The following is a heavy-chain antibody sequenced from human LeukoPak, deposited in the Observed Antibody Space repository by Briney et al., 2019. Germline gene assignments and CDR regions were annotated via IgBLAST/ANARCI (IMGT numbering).Heavy chain of an antibody. CDR1: GLTVSSNY. CDR3: AKDQGDYSSGWSIFDY. CDR2: IYSSGST. D-gene: IGHD6-19*01. J-gene: IGHJ4*02. V-gene: IGHV3-53*01. Sequence: PGGSLRLSCAASGLTVSSNYMSWVRQAPGKGLEWVSLIYSSGSTYYADSVKGRFTISRDNSKNTLYLQMNRLRAEDTAVYYCAKDQGDYSSGWSIFDYWGQGSLVTVSS.